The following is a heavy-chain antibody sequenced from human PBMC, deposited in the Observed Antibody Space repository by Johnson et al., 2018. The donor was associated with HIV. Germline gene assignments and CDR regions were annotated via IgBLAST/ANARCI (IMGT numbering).Heavy chain of an antibody. D-gene: IGHD4-17*01. Sequence: QVPLVESGGGVVQPGGSLTLSCAATGFTFIDYGMHWVRQAPGKGLDWLTFIPYTGRNPYSADSVRGRFTLSRDNSKNTVYLQMNSLRAEDTAVYYCAKDQYRKRTTVAGIWGQGTMVTVSS. CDR2: IPYTGRNP. J-gene: IGHJ3*02. CDR3: AKDQYRKRTTVAGI. CDR1: GFTFIDYG. V-gene: IGHV3-30*02.